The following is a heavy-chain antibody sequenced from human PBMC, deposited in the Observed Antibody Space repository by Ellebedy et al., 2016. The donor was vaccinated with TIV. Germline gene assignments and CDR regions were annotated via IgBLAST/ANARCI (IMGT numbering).Heavy chain of an antibody. CDR2: ISNDGSNT. D-gene: IGHD3-9*01. CDR1: GFTFSSYG. CDR3: ASSPGRYFDPAGEYFDH. Sequence: GESLKISCEASGFTFSSYGMHWVRQGPGKGLEWVAVISNDGSNTDYIDSAKGRFTISRDNSKNTLYLQMSSLRVEDTAVYYCASSPGRYFDPAGEYFDHWGQGALVTVSS. V-gene: IGHV3-30*03. J-gene: IGHJ4*02.